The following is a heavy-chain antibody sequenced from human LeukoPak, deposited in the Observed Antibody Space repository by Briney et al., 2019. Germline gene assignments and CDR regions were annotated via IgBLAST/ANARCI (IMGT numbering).Heavy chain of an antibody. CDR3: AKSRGVVPAAIKN. V-gene: IGHV3-23*01. CDR2: ISGSGGST. D-gene: IGHD2-2*01. J-gene: IGHJ4*02. Sequence: GGSLRLSCAASGFTFSSYSMNWVRQAPGKGLEWVSAISGSGGSTYYADSVKGRFTISRDNSKNTLYLQMNSLRAEDTAVYYCAKSRGVVPAAIKNWGQGTLVTVSS. CDR1: GFTFSSYS.